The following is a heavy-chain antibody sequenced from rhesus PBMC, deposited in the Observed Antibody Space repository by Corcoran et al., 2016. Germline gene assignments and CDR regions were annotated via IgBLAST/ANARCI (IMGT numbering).Heavy chain of an antibody. J-gene: IGHJ4*01. CDR1: GYSFTGSW. V-gene: IGHV5-43*01. Sequence: EVQLVQSGAEVKRPGESLRISCMTSGYSFTGSWISWVRQVPRRGMEWLGNISPGDSVTRYNPSFHGHVTISADKSISTTYLQCSSLKASDTATYYCAKEQRLAFDYWGQGVLVTVSS. CDR2: ISPGDSVT. D-gene: IGHD6-31*01. CDR3: AKEQRLAFDY.